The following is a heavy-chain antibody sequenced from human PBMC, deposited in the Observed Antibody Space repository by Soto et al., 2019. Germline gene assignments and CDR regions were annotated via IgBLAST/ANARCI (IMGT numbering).Heavy chain of an antibody. CDR2: ISPLKGRT. Sequence: QVQFVQSGPDLKRPGASMKVSCKASGYTFTSYGISWVRQAPGQGLEWMAWISPLKGRTQYSQKAQGRVTLSTDTSSNTAYMEMTTLRVDDTAVYYCAMDYGDRPEYFKHWGQGPLVTVS. V-gene: IGHV1-18*04. J-gene: IGHJ1*01. CDR3: AMDYGDRPEYFKH. D-gene: IGHD4-17*01. CDR1: GYTFTSYG.